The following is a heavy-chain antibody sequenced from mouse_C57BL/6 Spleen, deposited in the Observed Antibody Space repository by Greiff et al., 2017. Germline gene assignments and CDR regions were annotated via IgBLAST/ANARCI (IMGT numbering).Heavy chain of an antibody. V-gene: IGHV1-50*01. CDR1: GYTFTSYW. CDR2: IDPSDSYT. Sequence: VQLQQPGAELVKPGASVKLSCKASGYTFTSYWMQWVKQRPGQGLEWIGEIDPSDSYTNYNQKFKGKATLTVDTSSSTAYMQLSSLTSEDSAVYYCARALPHFDVWGTGTTVTVSS. CDR3: ARALPHFDV. D-gene: IGHD5-1*01. J-gene: IGHJ1*03.